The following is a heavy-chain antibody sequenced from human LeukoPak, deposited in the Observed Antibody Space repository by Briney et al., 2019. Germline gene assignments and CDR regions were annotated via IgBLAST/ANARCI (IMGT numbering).Heavy chain of an antibody. CDR3: ARDQEVVGADDAFDI. V-gene: IGHV4-39*07. D-gene: IGHD1-26*01. CDR2: IYTSGST. J-gene: IGHJ3*02. CDR1: SGSISSSSYY. Sequence: TSETLSLTCTVSSGSISSSSYYWGWIRQPPGKGLEWIGRIYTSGSTNYNPSLKSRVTMSVDTSKNQLSPKLSSVTAADTAVYYCARDQEVVGADDAFDIWGQGTMVTVSS.